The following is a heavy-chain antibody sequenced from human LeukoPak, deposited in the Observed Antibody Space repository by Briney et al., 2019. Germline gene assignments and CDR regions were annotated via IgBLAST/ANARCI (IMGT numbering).Heavy chain of an antibody. CDR2: INPNSGGT. J-gene: IGHJ5*02. Sequence: ASVKVSCKASGYTFTGYYMHWVRQAPGQGLEWMGRINPNSGGTNYAQKFQERVTITRDMSTSTAYMELSSLRSEDTAVYYCAADVIYKSAWGQGTLVTVSS. CDR3: AADVIYKSA. CDR1: GYTFTGYY. D-gene: IGHD2/OR15-2a*01. V-gene: IGHV1-2*06.